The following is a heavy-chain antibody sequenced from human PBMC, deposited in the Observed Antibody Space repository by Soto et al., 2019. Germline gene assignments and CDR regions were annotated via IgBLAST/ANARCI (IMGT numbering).Heavy chain of an antibody. Sequence: PGGSLRLSCEASGFTFSVYSMNWVRQAPGKGLEWVAYTSSKGATIYYADSVKGRFTISRDDAKNSLFLQMNSLRDEDTAVYYYERPVNTSMVSRWFAPWGGETLVTVPS. CDR1: GFTFSVYS. D-gene: IGHD5-18*01. CDR3: ERPVNTSMVSRWFAP. J-gene: IGHJ5*02. CDR2: TSSKGATI. V-gene: IGHV3-48*02.